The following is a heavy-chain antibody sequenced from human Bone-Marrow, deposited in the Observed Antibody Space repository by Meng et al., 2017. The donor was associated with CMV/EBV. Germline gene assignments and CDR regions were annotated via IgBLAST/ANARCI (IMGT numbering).Heavy chain of an antibody. CDR2: IAFDGSNK. CDR3: HVTGPTNFDY. Sequence: GESLKISWAASGFTFSSYGMHWVRQAPGKGLEWVAFIAFDGSNKYGDSVKGRFTISRDNFKNTLFLEMNSLRDEDTAMYYCHVTGPTNFDYWGQGTLVTVSS. V-gene: IGHV3-30*02. J-gene: IGHJ4*02. D-gene: IGHD5-12*01. CDR1: GFTFSSYG.